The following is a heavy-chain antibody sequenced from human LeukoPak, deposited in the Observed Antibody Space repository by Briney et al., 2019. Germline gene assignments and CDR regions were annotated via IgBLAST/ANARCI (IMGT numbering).Heavy chain of an antibody. CDR3: ARGDCSGGSCLDAFDI. Sequence: ASVNVSCKASGYTFTSYGISWVRQAPGQGLEWMGWISAYNGNTNYAQKLQGRVTMTTDTSTSTAYMELRSLRSDDTAVYYCARGDCSGGSCLDAFDIWGQGTMVTVSS. D-gene: IGHD2-15*01. CDR2: ISAYNGNT. CDR1: GYTFTSYG. J-gene: IGHJ3*02. V-gene: IGHV1-18*01.